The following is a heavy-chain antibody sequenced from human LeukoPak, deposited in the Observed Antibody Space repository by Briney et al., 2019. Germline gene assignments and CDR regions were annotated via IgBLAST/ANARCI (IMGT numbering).Heavy chain of an antibody. D-gene: IGHD6-6*01. V-gene: IGHV3-30-3*01. CDR2: ISYDGSNK. CDR3: ARDWSEYTGMDV. CDR1: GFTFSSYA. J-gene: IGHJ6*02. Sequence: GGSLRLPCAASGFTFSSYAMHWVRQAPGTGLEWVAVISYDGSNKYYADPVKGRFTIPRDNSKNTLYLQMNSLTAADTAVYYCARDWSEYTGMDVWGQGTTVTVSS.